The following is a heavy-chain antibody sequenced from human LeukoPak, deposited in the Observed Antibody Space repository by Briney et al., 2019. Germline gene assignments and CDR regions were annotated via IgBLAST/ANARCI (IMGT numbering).Heavy chain of an antibody. J-gene: IGHJ4*02. V-gene: IGHV4-59*12. CDR1: GGSISSYY. D-gene: IGHD4-17*01. CDR2: IYYSGST. CDR3: ARGPTTVTRAFDY. Sequence: PSETLSLTCTVSGGSISSYYWSWIRQPPGKGLERIGYIYYSGSTNYNPSLKSRVTISVDTSKNQFSLNLSSMTAADTAVYYCARGPTTVTRAFDYWGQGTLVTVSS.